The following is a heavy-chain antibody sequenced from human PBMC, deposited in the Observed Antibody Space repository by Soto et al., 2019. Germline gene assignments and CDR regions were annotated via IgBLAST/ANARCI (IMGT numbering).Heavy chain of an antibody. Sequence: SETRSLTCSVCGDSISNLDYFWSWIRQPPGQALEYIGYIYKSATTYYNPSFESRVAISVDTSKSQFSLNVTSVTAADTAVYFCARGRYCLTGRCFPNWFDSWGQGALVTVSS. CDR2: IYKSATT. CDR1: GDSISNLDYF. J-gene: IGHJ5*01. V-gene: IGHV4-30-4*01. CDR3: ARGRYCLTGRCFPNWFDS. D-gene: IGHD7-27*01.